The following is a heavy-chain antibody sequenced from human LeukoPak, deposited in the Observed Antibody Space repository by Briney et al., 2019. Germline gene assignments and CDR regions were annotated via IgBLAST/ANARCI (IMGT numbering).Heavy chain of an antibody. CDR3: GRVIGSSGTYRYDS. D-gene: IGHD3-16*02. Sequence: GGSLRLSCEASGFTLSSHWMSWVRQAPGKGLEWLGNINQDGSEMNSVDSVKGRFTISRDNGKNSLYLQMNSLRADDTAVYYCGRVIGSSGTYRYDSWGQGILVTVSS. J-gene: IGHJ4*02. V-gene: IGHV3-7*01. CDR2: INQDGSEM. CDR1: GFTLSSHW.